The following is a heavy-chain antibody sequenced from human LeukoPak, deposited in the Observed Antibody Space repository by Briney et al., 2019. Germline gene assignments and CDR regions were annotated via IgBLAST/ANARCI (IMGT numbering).Heavy chain of an antibody. V-gene: IGHV3-23*01. CDR3: ARGRAAFDS. D-gene: IGHD6-25*01. J-gene: IGHJ4*02. Sequence: GGSLRLSCAASGFTFSSFPMSWVRQASGKGLQWVSGITGRGGNTYYADSVEGRFTISRDNSKNTLSLQMDSLRAEDTAIYYCARGRAAFDSWGQGTLVTVSS. CDR1: GFTFSSFP. CDR2: ITGRGGNT.